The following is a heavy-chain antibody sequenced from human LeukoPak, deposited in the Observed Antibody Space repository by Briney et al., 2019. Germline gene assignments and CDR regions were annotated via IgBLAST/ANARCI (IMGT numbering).Heavy chain of an antibody. CDR1: GGSISSYY. CDR2: IYYSGSS. CDR3: AIFRTTFRELNH. J-gene: IGHJ5*02. Sequence: SETLSLTCTVSGGSISSYYWSWIPRPPGKGLERIGHIYYSGSSNYNPSLKSQVTISVDPSKNQFSLKLRSITAVDTSVYYCAIFRTTFRELNHCGQGTLVTVSS. V-gene: IGHV4-59*01. D-gene: IGHD3-10*01.